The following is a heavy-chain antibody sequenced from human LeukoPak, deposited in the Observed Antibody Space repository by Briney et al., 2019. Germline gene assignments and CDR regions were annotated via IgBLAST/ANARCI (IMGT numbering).Heavy chain of an antibody. CDR1: GYSISSGYY. CDR3: ARYYTSGSFDY. V-gene: IGHV4-38-2*02. CDR2: IYHSGST. D-gene: IGHD3-10*01. Sequence: SETLSLTCTVSGYSISSGYYWGWFRQPPGKGLEWFGRIYHSGSTYYNPSLKSRVTISVDTSKNQFSLKLSSVTAADTAVYYCARYYTSGSFDYWGQGTLVTVSS. J-gene: IGHJ4*02.